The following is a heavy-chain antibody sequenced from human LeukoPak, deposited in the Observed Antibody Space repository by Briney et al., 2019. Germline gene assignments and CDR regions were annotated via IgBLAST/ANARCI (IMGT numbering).Heavy chain of an antibody. CDR1: GGSFSDYY. Sequence: SETLSLTCAAYGGSFSDYYWSWIRQPPGKGLEWIGEINHSGSTNYNPSLKSRVTLSEDTSKNQFSLQLSSVTAADTAVYYCASLTDSSNRFTFDFWGQGTLVTVSS. CDR2: INHSGST. CDR3: ASLTDSSNRFTFDF. V-gene: IGHV4-34*01. D-gene: IGHD6-13*01. J-gene: IGHJ4*02.